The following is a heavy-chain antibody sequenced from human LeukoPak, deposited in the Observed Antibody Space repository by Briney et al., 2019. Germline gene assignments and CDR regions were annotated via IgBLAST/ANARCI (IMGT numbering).Heavy chain of an antibody. CDR2: IYSGGST. V-gene: IGHV3-66*02. CDR3: ARVLGDSSGYYIDY. Sequence: GGSLRLSCAASGFTVSSNYMSWVRQAPGKGLEWVSVIYSGGSTYYADSVKGRFTISRDSSKNTLYLQMNSLRAEDTAVYYCARVLGDSSGYYIDYWGQGTLVTVSS. J-gene: IGHJ4*02. CDR1: GFTVSSNY. D-gene: IGHD3-22*01.